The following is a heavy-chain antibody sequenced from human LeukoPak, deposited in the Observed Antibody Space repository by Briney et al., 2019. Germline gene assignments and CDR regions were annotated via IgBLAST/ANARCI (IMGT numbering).Heavy chain of an antibody. CDR2: IWYDGSNK. V-gene: IGHV3-33*01. D-gene: IGHD4-23*01. CDR1: GFTFSSYG. Sequence: QPGRSLRLSCAASGFTFSSYGMHWVRQAPGKGQEWVAVIWYDGSNKYYADSVKGRFTISRDNSKNTLYLQMNSLRAEDTAVYYCARALPRTPGYYYGMDVWGKGTTVTVSS. J-gene: IGHJ6*04. CDR3: ARALPRTPGYYYGMDV.